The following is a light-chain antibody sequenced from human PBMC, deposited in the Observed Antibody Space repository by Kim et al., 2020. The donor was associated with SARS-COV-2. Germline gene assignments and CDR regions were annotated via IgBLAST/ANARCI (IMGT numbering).Light chain of an antibody. J-gene: IGKJ2*01. CDR1: QSVSSSY. CDR3: QKYGSSPYT. CDR2: GAS. V-gene: IGKV3-20*01. Sequence: IVLTQSPGTLSLSPGERATLSCRASQSVSSSYLAWYQQKPGQAPRLLIYGASSRATGIPDRFSGNGSGTDFTLTISRLEPEDFAVYYCQKYGSSPYTFGQGTKLEI.